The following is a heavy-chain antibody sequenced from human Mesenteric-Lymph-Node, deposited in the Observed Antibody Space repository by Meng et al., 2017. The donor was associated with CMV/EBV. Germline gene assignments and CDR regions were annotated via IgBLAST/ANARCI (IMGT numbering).Heavy chain of an antibody. CDR1: GYIFTGYY. J-gene: IGHJ4*02. CDR2: INPNNGGT. V-gene: IGHV1-2*02. Sequence: SVKVSCKASGYIFTGYYMHWVRQAPGQGLEWMGWINPNNGGTNYAQKYQGRVTMTRDTSSSTAYMELSRLRSDDTAVYYCARVVYSNYYFDYWGQGTLVTVSS. D-gene: IGHD4-11*01. CDR3: ARVVYSNYYFDY.